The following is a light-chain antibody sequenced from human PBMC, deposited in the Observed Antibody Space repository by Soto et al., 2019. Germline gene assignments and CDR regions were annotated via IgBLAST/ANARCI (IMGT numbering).Light chain of an antibody. V-gene: IGLV2-23*01. CDR1: SSDVGSYNL. CDR2: EGS. CDR3: CSYAGSTTDVV. Sequence: QSALTQPASVSGSPGQSITISCTGTSSDVGSYNLVSWYQQHPGKAPKVMIYEGSKRPSGVSNRFSGSKSGNTASLTISGLQPEDEADYYCCSYAGSTTDVVFGGGTKLTVL. J-gene: IGLJ2*01.